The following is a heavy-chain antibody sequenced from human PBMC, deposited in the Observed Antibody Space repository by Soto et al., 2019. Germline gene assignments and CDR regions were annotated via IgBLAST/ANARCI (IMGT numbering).Heavy chain of an antibody. J-gene: IGHJ6*02. V-gene: IGHV1-58*01. D-gene: IGHD2-2*03. CDR3: AADLDILVVPAAHYYYGMAV. CDR2: IVVGSGNT. CDR1: GFTFTSSA. Sequence: SVKVSCKASGFTFTSSAVQWVRQARGQRLEWIGWIVVGSGNTNYAQKFQERVTITRDMSTSTAYMELSSLRSEDTAVYYCAADLDILVVPAAHYYYGMAVWAQGTTVTVS.